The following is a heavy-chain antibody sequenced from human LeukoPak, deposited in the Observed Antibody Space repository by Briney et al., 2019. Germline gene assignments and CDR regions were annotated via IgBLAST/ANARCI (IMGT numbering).Heavy chain of an antibody. CDR3: ARDSGYSSSPGDY. CDR2: IIPIFGIA. CDR1: GGTFTSYA. D-gene: IGHD6-6*01. J-gene: IGHJ4*02. Sequence: SVKVSCKASGGTFTSYAISWVRQAPGQGLEWMGRIIPIFGIANYAQKFQGRVTITADKSTSTAYMELSSLRSEDTAVYYCARDSGYSSSPGDYWGQGTLVTVSS. V-gene: IGHV1-69*04.